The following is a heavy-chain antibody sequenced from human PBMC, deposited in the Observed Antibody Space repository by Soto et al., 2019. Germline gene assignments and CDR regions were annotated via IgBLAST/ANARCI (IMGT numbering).Heavy chain of an antibody. Sequence: EVQLLESGGGLVQPGGSLRLSCAASGFTFSNYGITWVRQAPGKGLEWVSAISGSGATAYYADPVKGRFSVSRDNSENTLYLQMNCLRAEDTAVYYCAQDWIAAGGTEFYAFDISGQGTSVTVSS. D-gene: IGHD6-13*01. CDR1: GFTFSNYG. CDR2: ISGSGATA. J-gene: IGHJ3*02. V-gene: IGHV3-23*01. CDR3: AQDWIAAGGTEFYAFDI.